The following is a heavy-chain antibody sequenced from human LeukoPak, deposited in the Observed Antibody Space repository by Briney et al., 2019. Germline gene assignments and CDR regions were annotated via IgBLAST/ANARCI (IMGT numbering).Heavy chain of an antibody. V-gene: IGHV3-23*01. CDR3: AKGKRVSSYNWFDP. D-gene: IGHD5/OR15-5a*01. CDR2: ISGSGGST. CDR1: GFTFSSYG. J-gene: IGHJ5*02. Sequence: LSGGTLRLSCAASGFTFSSYGMSWVRQAPGKGLEWVSAISGSGGSTYYADSVKGRFTISRDNSKNTLYLQMNSLRAEDTAVYYCAKGKRVSSYNWFDPWGQGTLVTVSS.